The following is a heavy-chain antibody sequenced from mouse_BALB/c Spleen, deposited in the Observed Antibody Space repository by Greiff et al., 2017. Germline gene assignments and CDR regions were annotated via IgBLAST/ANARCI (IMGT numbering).Heavy chain of an antibody. CDR2: ISSGSSTI. D-gene: IGHD1-1*01. CDR1: GFTFSSFG. CDR3: ARSEYYGYFDY. V-gene: IGHV5-17*02. Sequence: EVKVVESGGGLVQPGGSRKLSCAASGFTFSSFGMHWVRQAPEKGLEWVAYISSGSSTIYYADTVKGRFTISRDNPKNTLFLQMTSLRSEDTAMYYCARSEYYGYFDYWGQGTTLTVSS. J-gene: IGHJ2*01.